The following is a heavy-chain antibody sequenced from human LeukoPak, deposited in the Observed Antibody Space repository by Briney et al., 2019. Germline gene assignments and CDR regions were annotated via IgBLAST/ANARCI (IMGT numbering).Heavy chain of an antibody. V-gene: IGHV3-30*02. CDR2: IRYDGSNK. Sequence: GGSLRLSCAASGFTFSSYGMHWVRQAPGKGLEWVAFIRYDGSNKYYADSEKGRFTISRDNSKNTVYLQMNSLRAEDTAVYYCAKDHHSSSWYYFDYWGQGTLVTVSS. J-gene: IGHJ4*02. CDR1: GFTFSSYG. D-gene: IGHD6-13*01. CDR3: AKDHHSSSWYYFDY.